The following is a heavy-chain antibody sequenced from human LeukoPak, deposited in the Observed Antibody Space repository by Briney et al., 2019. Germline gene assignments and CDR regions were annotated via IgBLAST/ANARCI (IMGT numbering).Heavy chain of an antibody. V-gene: IGHV6-1*01. CDR1: GDSVSSNSVA. J-gene: IGHJ4*02. Sequence: SQTLSLSCAISGDSVSSNSVAWNWIRQSPSRGLEWLGRAYSRSRGGRDYAISVRSRINIDTDTSRNQFSLQLSSVTAADTAVYYCARGRRELLLMVVRNYFDYWGQGTLVTVSS. CDR2: AYSRSRGGR. CDR3: ARGRRELLLMVVRNYFDY. D-gene: IGHD2-15*01.